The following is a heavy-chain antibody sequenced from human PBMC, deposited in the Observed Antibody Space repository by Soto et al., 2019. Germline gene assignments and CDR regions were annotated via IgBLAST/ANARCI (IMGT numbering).Heavy chain of an antibody. J-gene: IGHJ4*02. V-gene: IGHV1-69*01. CDR3: ATSRHYYDISGYYHGADY. Sequence: QVQLVQSGAEVKKPGSSVKVSCKASGGTFSSYAISWVRQAPGQGLEWMGGIIPIFGTANYAQKFQGRVTMTADESTSTAYMELSSLRSEDTAVYYCATSRHYYDISGYYHGADYWGQGTLVTVSS. CDR2: IIPIFGTA. CDR1: GGTFSSYA. D-gene: IGHD3-22*01.